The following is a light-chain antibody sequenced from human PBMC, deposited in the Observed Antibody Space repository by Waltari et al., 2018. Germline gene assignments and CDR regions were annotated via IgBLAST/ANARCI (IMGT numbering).Light chain of an antibody. V-gene: IGKV3-20*01. CDR3: QNHERLPAT. CDR1: QNIGKF. Sequence: EIVLTQSPGTLSLSPGERATLSCRAGQNIGKFVVWYQQQPGQDPRLLIYEASRRATGIPDRFSGRGSGTDFSLTISRLEPEDFAVYYCQNHERLPATFGQGTKVEIK. CDR2: EAS. J-gene: IGKJ1*01.